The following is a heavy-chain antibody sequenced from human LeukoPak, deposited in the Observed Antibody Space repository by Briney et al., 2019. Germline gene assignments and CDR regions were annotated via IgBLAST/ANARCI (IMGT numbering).Heavy chain of an antibody. Sequence: PGGSLRLSCEGSGFSVSTNYMNWVRQAPGKGLEWVSILYSGGSTYYADSVKGRFTVSRDSSKNTLYLYMNSLRAEDTAVYYCARVGDHYHWYLDVWGRGTLVTASS. CDR2: LYSGGST. CDR1: GFSVSTNY. V-gene: IGHV3-53*01. D-gene: IGHD3-10*01. J-gene: IGHJ2*01. CDR3: ARVGDHYHWYLDV.